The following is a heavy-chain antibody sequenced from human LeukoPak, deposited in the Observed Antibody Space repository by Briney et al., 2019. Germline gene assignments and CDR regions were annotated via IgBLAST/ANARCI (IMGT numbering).Heavy chain of an antibody. Sequence: PSETLSLTCTVSGGSLSTYYWSWIRQPPGKGLEWMGYIYYTGSTNYNPSLKSRVPMSGDTSKSQFSLKLNSVTAADTAVYYCARASGGYYNNWFDPWGQGTLVTVSS. CDR1: GGSLSTYY. V-gene: IGHV4-59*01. CDR2: IYYTGST. D-gene: IGHD3-22*01. J-gene: IGHJ5*02. CDR3: ARASGGYYNNWFDP.